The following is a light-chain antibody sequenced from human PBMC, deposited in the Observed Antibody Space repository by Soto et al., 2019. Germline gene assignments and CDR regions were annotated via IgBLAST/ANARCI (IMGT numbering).Light chain of an antibody. Sequence: EIVLTQSPGTLSLCPGERATLSCRASQSVSSSYLAWYQQKPGQAPRLLIYGASSRATGIPDRFSGSGSGTDFTLTISRLEPEDFAVYYCQQYGSSPYTFGQGIKLEIK. J-gene: IGKJ2*01. V-gene: IGKV3-20*01. CDR1: QSVSSSY. CDR3: QQYGSSPYT. CDR2: GAS.